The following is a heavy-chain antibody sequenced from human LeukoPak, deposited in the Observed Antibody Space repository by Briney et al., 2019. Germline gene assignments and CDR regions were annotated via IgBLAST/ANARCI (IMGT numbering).Heavy chain of an antibody. V-gene: IGHV4-38-2*02. CDR3: ARDCSVYCSGGSCYPNPYNWFDP. CDR2: IYHSRST. J-gene: IGHJ5*02. D-gene: IGHD2-15*01. CDR1: GYSISSGYY. Sequence: SETLSLTCAVSGYSISSGYYWGWIPQPPGKGLEWIGRIYHSRSTYYNPSRKRRVTISVDTSKNQFSLKLSSVTAADTDVYYCARDCSVYCSGGSCYPNPYNWFDPWGQGTLVTVSS.